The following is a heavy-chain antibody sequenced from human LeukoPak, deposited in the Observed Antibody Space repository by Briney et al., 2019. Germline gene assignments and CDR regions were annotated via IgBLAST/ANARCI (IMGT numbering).Heavy chain of an antibody. Sequence: SETLSLTCTVSGGSISSYYWSWIRQPPRKGLGWVGYIYYSGSTNYNPSLKSRVTISVETSKNEFSLKLRSVTAADTAVYYCARVTGYRIEDYFDYWGQGTLVTVSS. CDR2: IYYSGST. CDR3: ARVTGYRIEDYFDY. J-gene: IGHJ4*02. CDR1: GGSISSYY. V-gene: IGHV4-59*01. D-gene: IGHD6-13*01.